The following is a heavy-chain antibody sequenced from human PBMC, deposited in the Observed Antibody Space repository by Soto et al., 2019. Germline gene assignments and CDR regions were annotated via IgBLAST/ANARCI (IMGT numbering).Heavy chain of an antibody. J-gene: IGHJ5*02. CDR3: ARGPSNIVVVPAFWFDP. Sequence: GASVKVSCKASGYTFTSYDINWVRQATGQGLEWMGWMNPNSGNTGYAQKFQGRVTMTRNTSISTAYMELSSLRSEDTAVYYCARGPSNIVVVPAFWFDPWGQGTLVTVSS. D-gene: IGHD2-2*01. V-gene: IGHV1-8*01. CDR1: GYTFTSYD. CDR2: MNPNSGNT.